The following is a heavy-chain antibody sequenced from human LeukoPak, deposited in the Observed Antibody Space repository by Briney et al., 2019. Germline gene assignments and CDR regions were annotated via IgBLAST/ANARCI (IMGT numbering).Heavy chain of an antibody. V-gene: IGHV3-66*02. J-gene: IGHJ6*03. D-gene: IGHD3-3*01. CDR2: IYSGGST. Sequence: GGSLRLSCAASGFTVSSNYMSWVRQAPGKGLEWVSVIYSGGSTYYADSVTGRFTISRDNSKNTLYLQMNSLRAEDTAVYYCARPLTYYDFWSGYHSVGYMDVWGKGTTVTVSS. CDR1: GFTVSSNY. CDR3: ARPLTYYDFWSGYHSVGYMDV.